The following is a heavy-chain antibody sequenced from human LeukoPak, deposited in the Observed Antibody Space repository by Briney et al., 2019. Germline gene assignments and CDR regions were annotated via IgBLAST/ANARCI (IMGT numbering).Heavy chain of an antibody. D-gene: IGHD1-26*01. V-gene: IGHV3-9*01. CDR2: ISWNSGSI. Sequence: GRSLRLSCAASGFTFDDYAMHWVRHAPGKGLEWVSGISWNSGSIGYADSVKGRFTISRDNAKNSLYLQMNSLRAEDTALYYCAKVAIAKWELIPYFDYWGQGTLVTVSS. CDR3: AKVAIAKWELIPYFDY. CDR1: GFTFDDYA. J-gene: IGHJ4*02.